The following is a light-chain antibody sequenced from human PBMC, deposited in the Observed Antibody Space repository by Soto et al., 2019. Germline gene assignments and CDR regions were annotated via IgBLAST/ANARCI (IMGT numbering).Light chain of an antibody. Sequence: EIVLTQSPGTLSLSPGVGATLSCRASQSISSNFLAWYQQKRGQAPRLLIHGASNRATGIPDRFSGSGSGTDFTLTITRLEPEDFAVYYCHMYGGSAITFGGGTKVDIK. CDR3: HMYGGSAIT. J-gene: IGKJ4*01. CDR1: QSISSNF. V-gene: IGKV3-20*01. CDR2: GAS.